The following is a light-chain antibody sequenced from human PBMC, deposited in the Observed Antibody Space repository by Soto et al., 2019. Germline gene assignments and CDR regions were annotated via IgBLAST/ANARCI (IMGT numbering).Light chain of an antibody. CDR2: EVS. J-gene: IGLJ1*01. V-gene: IGLV2-14*01. CDR1: SSDVGGYNY. Sequence: QSVLTQPASVSGSPGQSITISCTGTSSDVGGYNYVSWYQHHPGKAPKLMIYEVSNRPSGVSNRFSGSKSGNTASLIISGLQAEDEADYYCSSYTSSSTLGYVFGTGTKATVL. CDR3: SSYTSSSTLGYV.